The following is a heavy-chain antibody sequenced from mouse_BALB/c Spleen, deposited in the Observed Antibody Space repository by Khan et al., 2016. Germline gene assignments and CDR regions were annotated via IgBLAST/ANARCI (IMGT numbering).Heavy chain of an antibody. Sequence: QVQLQQSGAELVRPGVSVKISCKGSGYTFTDYAMHWVKQSHAKSLEWFGVISTYYGDASYNQKFKGKATMTVDKSSSTAYLELARLTSEDSAIYYCARNYRYFDYWGQGTTLTVSS. D-gene: IGHD2-14*01. CDR1: GYTFTDYA. CDR2: ISTYYGDA. CDR3: ARNYRYFDY. V-gene: IGHV1S137*01. J-gene: IGHJ2*01.